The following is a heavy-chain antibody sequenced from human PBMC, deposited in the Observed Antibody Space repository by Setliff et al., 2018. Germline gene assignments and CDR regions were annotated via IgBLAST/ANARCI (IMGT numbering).Heavy chain of an antibody. V-gene: IGHV4-39*01. Sequence: SETLSLTCRVSGGSISSGNYYWGWIRQPPGKGLEWIAHIYYSGNTFYNPSLGSRLTISGDTSKNQFSLKLSSVTAADTAVYYCARRIVGAVDGFDIWGQGTMVTVSS. CDR1: GGSISSGNYY. CDR2: IYYSGNT. J-gene: IGHJ3*02. CDR3: ARRIVGAVDGFDI. D-gene: IGHD1-26*01.